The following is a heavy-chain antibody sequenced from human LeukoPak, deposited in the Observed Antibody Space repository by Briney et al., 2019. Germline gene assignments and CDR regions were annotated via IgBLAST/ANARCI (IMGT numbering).Heavy chain of an antibody. CDR3: ASLTTADAFDI. J-gene: IGHJ3*02. Sequence: PSETLSLTCAVYGGSFSGYYWSWIRQPPGKGLEWIGEINHSGSTNYNPSLKSRVTISVDTSKNQFSLKLSSVTAADTAVSYCASLTTADAFDIWGQGTMVTVSS. CDR2: INHSGST. CDR1: GGSFSGYY. D-gene: IGHD3-22*01. V-gene: IGHV4-34*01.